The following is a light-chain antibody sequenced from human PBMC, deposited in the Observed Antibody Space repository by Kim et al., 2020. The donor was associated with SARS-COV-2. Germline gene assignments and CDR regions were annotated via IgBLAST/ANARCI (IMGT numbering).Light chain of an antibody. CDR1: QSVGSTY. J-gene: IGKJ2*01. Sequence: DIVLTQSPGTLSLSPGERATLSCRASQSVGSTYLAWYQQKPGQAPRLLIFDASNRATGIPDRFSGSGSGTDFTLTISRLEPEDFAVYYCQQYGTSPVTFGQGTKLEI. CDR3: QQYGTSPVT. V-gene: IGKV3-20*01. CDR2: DAS.